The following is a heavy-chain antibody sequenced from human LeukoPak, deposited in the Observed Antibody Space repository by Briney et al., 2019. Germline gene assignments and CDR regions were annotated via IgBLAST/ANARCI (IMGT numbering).Heavy chain of an antibody. CDR1: GFTFSSYA. V-gene: IGHV3-23*01. Sequence: PGGSLRLSCAASGFTFSSYAMSWVRQAPGKGLEWVSAISGSGGSTYYADSVKGRFTISRDNSKNTLYLQMNSLRAEDTAVYYCAKDLAFWSGYYYGMDVWGQGTTVTVSS. CDR2: ISGSGGST. CDR3: AKDLAFWSGYYYGMDV. J-gene: IGHJ6*02. D-gene: IGHD3-3*01.